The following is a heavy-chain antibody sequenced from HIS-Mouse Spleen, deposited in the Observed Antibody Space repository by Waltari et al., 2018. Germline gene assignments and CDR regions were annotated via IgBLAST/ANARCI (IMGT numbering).Heavy chain of an antibody. Sequence: EVQLVESGGGLVQPGGSLRLPCAAAGFTVSGHYMGWVREGPGKGLEWVSVIYSGGSTYYADSVKGRFTISRDNSKNTLYLQMNSLRAEDTAVYYCARELNYWGQGTLVTVSS. CDR3: ARELNY. J-gene: IGHJ4*02. V-gene: IGHV3-66*01. CDR2: IYSGGST. CDR1: GFTVSGHY.